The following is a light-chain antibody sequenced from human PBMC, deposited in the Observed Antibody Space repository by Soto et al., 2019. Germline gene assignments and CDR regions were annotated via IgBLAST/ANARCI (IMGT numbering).Light chain of an antibody. CDR1: STDVGLYNY. Sequence: QSVLIQPASVSGSPGQSITISCTGTSTDVGLYNYVSWYQQHPGKAPKLMMFEVSNRPSGVSNRFSGSKSGNRASLTISGLQAEDEADYHCSSYTSSNAYVFGTGTKVTVL. CDR3: SSYTSSNAYV. CDR2: EVS. V-gene: IGLV2-14*01. J-gene: IGLJ1*01.